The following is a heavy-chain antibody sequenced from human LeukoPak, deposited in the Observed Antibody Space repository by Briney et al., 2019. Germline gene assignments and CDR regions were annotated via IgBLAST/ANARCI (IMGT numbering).Heavy chain of an antibody. CDR2: IYYSGST. D-gene: IGHD2-2*01. J-gene: IGHJ5*02. V-gene: IGHV4-39*01. Sequence: SETLSLTCTVSGGSISSSSYYWGWIRQPPGKGLEWIGSIYYSGSTYYNPSLKSRVTISVDTSKNQFSLKLSSVTAADTAVYYCARSFEYQHDSWGQGTLVTVSS. CDR1: GGSISSSSYY. CDR3: ARSFEYQHDS.